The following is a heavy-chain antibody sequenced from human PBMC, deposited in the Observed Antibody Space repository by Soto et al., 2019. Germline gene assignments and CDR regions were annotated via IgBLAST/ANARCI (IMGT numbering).Heavy chain of an antibody. V-gene: IGHV1-18*01. CDR1: GYTFSSYG. Sequence: QVQLVQSGAEVKKPGASVKVSCKASGYTFSSYGISWVRQAPGQGLEWMGWISAYNCNTKYAQKLQGRVTITTDTSTSTASMELRSLRSYDTAVYYCARDAAVGLTDYWGQGPLVTVAS. J-gene: IGHJ4*02. CDR3: ARDAAVGLTDY. D-gene: IGHD6-13*01. CDR2: ISAYNCNT.